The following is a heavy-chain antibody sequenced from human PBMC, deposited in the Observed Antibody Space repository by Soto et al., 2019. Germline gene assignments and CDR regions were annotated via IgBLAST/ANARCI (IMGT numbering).Heavy chain of an antibody. CDR1: GGSISSYY. V-gene: IGHV4-59*01. D-gene: IGHD3-10*01. J-gene: IGHJ6*02. CDR3: ARVPYYYGSGSREPNVYGMDV. Sequence: QVQLQESGPGLVKPSETLSLTCTVSGGSISSYYWSWIRQPPGKGLEWIGYIYYSGSTNYNPSLKSRVTISVDTSKNQFSLKLSSVTAADTAVYYCARVPYYYGSGSREPNVYGMDVWGQGTTVTVSS. CDR2: IYYSGST.